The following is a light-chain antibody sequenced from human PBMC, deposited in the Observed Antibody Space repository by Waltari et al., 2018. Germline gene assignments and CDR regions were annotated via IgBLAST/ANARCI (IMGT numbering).Light chain of an antibody. V-gene: IGKV2-30*02. Sequence: DVVMTQSPPSLPVTLGQPATISCRSSQSLVHSDGKTYLNWFQQRPGQSPRRLIYKVFNRDSGIPDRFSGSGSGTDFTLTISRVEAEDVGTYYCMQATQWPLTFGQGTKVEIK. CDR1: QSLVHSDGKTY. J-gene: IGKJ1*01. CDR3: MQATQWPLT. CDR2: KVF.